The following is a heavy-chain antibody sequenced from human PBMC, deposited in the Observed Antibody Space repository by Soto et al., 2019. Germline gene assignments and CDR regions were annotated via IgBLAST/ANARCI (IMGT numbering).Heavy chain of an antibody. CDR2: IIPILGIA. CDR1: GGTFSSYT. Sequence: ASVKVSCKASGGTFSSYTISWVRQAPGQGLEWTGRIIPILGIANYAQKFQGRVTITADKSTSTAYMGLSSLRSEDTAVYYCARIVEGGRFLEWLPSAFDPWGQGTLVTVSS. D-gene: IGHD3-3*01. V-gene: IGHV1-69*02. J-gene: IGHJ5*02. CDR3: ARIVEGGRFLEWLPSAFDP.